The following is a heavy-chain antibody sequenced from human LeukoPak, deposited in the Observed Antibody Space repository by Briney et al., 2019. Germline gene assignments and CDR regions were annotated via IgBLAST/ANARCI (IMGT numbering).Heavy chain of an antibody. V-gene: IGHV3-11*01. CDR3: ARDRYCSGGSCYWFDP. CDR1: GFTFSDYY. J-gene: IGHJ5*02. D-gene: IGHD2-15*01. CDR2: ISSSGTPI. Sequence: GGSLRLSCAASGFTFSDYYMSWIRQAPGKGLECISYISSSGTPIHYSYSVQGRFTISRDNAKNSLYLQMNSLRAEDTAVYYCARDRYCSGGSCYWFDPWGQGTLVTVSS.